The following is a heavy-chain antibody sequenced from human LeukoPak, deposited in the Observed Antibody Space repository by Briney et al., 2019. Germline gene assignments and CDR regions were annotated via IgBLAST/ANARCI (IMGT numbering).Heavy chain of an antibody. D-gene: IGHD5-18*01. CDR1: GYPLSSYP. CDR3: ARAYSYEFSLDY. CDR2: IRGSGGST. Sequence: GGSLRPSFEAPGYPLSSYPMSWVPRAPGKGREWAQAIRGSGGSTYYADAVKGRFTISRDNSKNTLYLQMNSLRAEDTAVYYCARAYSYEFSLDYWGQGTLVTVSS. J-gene: IGHJ4*02. V-gene: IGHV3-23*01.